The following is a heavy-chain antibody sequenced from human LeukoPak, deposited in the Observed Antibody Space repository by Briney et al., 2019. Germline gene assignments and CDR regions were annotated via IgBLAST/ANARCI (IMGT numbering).Heavy chain of an antibody. CDR2: ISGSGNYI. D-gene: IGHD5-18*01. Sequence: GGSLRLSCTASGFNFSSYTMKWVRQAPGKGLEWVSAISGSGNYIYYAESLKGRFTVSRDNAKKSLYLQMNSLRADDTAMFFCARAAPKRGYTFGFDFWGQGTLVTVSS. CDR3: ARAAPKRGYTFGFDF. J-gene: IGHJ5*01. V-gene: IGHV3-21*01. CDR1: GFNFSSYT.